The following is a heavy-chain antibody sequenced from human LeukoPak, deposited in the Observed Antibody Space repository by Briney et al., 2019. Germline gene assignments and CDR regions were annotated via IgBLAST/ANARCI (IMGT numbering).Heavy chain of an antibody. CDR1: GGSISSYY. CDR3: ARAKAGTIYYFDD. V-gene: IGHV4-59*01. CDR2: IYDSGNT. Sequence: SETLSLTCKVSGGSISSYYWSWIRQPPGKGLEWVGYIYDSGNTNYNPSLKSRVTISVDTSKNQFSLKLRSVTAADTAVYYCARAKAGTIYYFDDWGQGTLVTVSS. J-gene: IGHJ4*02. D-gene: IGHD1/OR15-1a*01.